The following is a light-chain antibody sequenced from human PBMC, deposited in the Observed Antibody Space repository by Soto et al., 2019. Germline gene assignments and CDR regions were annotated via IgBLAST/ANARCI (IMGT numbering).Light chain of an antibody. CDR3: QQHSDWVT. CDR2: DAS. V-gene: IGKV3-11*01. Sequence: EIVLTQSPATLSLSPGERGTLSCRASQSVSTYLAWYQQKPGQAPRLLIYDASNMATGIPARFSGSGSGTDFTLTISDIEPEDFAFYYCQQHSDWVTFGGGTKVEI. CDR1: QSVSTY. J-gene: IGKJ4*01.